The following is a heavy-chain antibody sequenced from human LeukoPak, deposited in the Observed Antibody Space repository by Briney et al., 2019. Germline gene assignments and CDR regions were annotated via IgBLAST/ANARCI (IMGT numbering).Heavy chain of an antibody. J-gene: IGHJ4*02. D-gene: IGHD2-15*01. CDR3: AKSTRYCSGGSCYLLFDY. V-gene: IGHV3-23*01. Sequence: GGSLRLSCAASGFTFSSYAMSWVRQAPGKGLEWVSAITGSGGSTYYADSVKGRFTISRDNAKNTLFLQMNSLRAEDTAVYYCAKSTRYCSGGSCYLLFDYWGQGTLVTVSS. CDR1: GFTFSSYA. CDR2: ITGSGGST.